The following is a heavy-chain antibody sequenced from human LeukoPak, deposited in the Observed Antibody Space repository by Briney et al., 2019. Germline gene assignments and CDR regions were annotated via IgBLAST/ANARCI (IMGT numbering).Heavy chain of an antibody. CDR1: GYSISSGYY. V-gene: IGHV4-38-2*02. CDR2: IYHSGRT. CDR3: ARVWIDYYDSSGYRIRDAFDI. Sequence: PSETLSLTCTVSGYSISSGYYWGWIRQPPGKGLEWIGSIYHSGRTFYNPSLKSRVTISVDTSRNQFSLKLSSVTAADTAVYYCARVWIDYYDSSGYRIRDAFDIWGQGTMVTVSS. D-gene: IGHD3-22*01. J-gene: IGHJ3*02.